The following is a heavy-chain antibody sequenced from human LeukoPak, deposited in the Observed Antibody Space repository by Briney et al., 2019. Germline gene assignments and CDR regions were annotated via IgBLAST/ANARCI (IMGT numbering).Heavy chain of an antibody. J-gene: IGHJ6*02. CDR2: MNPNSGNT. D-gene: IGHD3-10*01. CDR3: ARWSSGELSVYGMDV. V-gene: IGHV1-8*01. Sequence: ASVTVSFTASGYTFTSYDINWVRQATGQGLEWMGWMNPNSGNTGYAQKFQGRVTMTRNTSISTAYMELSSLGSEDTAVYYCARWSSGELSVYGMDVWGQGTTVTVSS. CDR1: GYTFTSYD.